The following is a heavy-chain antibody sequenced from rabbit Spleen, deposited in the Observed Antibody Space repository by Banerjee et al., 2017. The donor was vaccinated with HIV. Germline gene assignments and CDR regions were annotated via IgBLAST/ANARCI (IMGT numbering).Heavy chain of an antibody. CDR1: GFDFTTYYM. J-gene: IGHJ5*01. CDR3: ARAYYTYGVGGYAYATSIDWLDL. Sequence: QEQLKETGGGLVQPGGALTLSCKASGFDFTTYYMSWVRQAPGKGLAGIGCINSGSSGTTFSASWAKGRFTISKTSSTTVTLQMTSLTAADTATYFCARAYYTYGVGGYAYATSIDWLDLWGQGTLVTVS. CDR2: INSGSSGTT. V-gene: IGHV1S45*01. D-gene: IGHD6-1*01.